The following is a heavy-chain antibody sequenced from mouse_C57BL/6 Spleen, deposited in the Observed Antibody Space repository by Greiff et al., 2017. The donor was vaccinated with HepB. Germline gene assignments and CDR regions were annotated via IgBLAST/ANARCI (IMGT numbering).Heavy chain of an antibody. J-gene: IGHJ4*01. D-gene: IGHD2-4*01. Sequence: QVQLKESGAELVKPGASVKISCKASGYAFSSYWMNWVKQRPGKGLEWIGQIYPGDGDTNYNGKFKGKATLTADKSSSTAYMQLSSLTSEDSAVYFCARSDYDYDGRGAMDYWGQGTSVTVSS. CDR3: ARSDYDYDGRGAMDY. CDR1: GYAFSSYW. CDR2: IYPGDGDT. V-gene: IGHV1-80*01.